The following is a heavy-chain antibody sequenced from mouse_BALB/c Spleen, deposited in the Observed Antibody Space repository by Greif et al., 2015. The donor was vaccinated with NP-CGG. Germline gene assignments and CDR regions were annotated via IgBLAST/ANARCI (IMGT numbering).Heavy chain of an antibody. J-gene: IGHJ2*01. Sequence: VQGVESGAELVRPGASVTLSCKASGYTFTDYEMHWMKQTPVHGLEWIGAIDPETGGTAYNQKFKGKATLTADKSSSTAYIELRSLRSEDSAVYYCKREYGNYYFDYWGQGTTLTVFS. CDR2: IDPETGGT. CDR1: GYTFTDYE. V-gene: IGHV1-15*01. CDR3: KREYGNYYFDY. D-gene: IGHD2-10*02.